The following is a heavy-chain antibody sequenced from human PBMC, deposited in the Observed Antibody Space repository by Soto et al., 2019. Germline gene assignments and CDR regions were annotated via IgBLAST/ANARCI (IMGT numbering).Heavy chain of an antibody. CDR1: GLTFSSYA. V-gene: IGHV3-30-3*01. J-gene: IGHJ6*02. CDR3: AKDRKAAIEQNYYYGMDV. D-gene: IGHD2-15*01. Sequence: QVQLVESGGGVVQPGRSLRLSCAASGLTFSSYALHWFRQAPGKGREWVAVISYDGGNEYYADSVKGRFTISRDNSKNTLYLQMNSLRAEDTAVYYCAKDRKAAIEQNYYYGMDVWGQGTTVTVSS. CDR2: ISYDGGNE.